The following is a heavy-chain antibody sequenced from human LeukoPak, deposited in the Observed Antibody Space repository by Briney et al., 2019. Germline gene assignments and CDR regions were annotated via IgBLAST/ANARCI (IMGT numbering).Heavy chain of an antibody. CDR2: IDDSGNT. CDR3: ARLGYSSSWHHSGAFDI. CDR1: GYSISRGCY. V-gene: IGHV4-38-2*01. D-gene: IGHD6-13*01. J-gene: IGHJ3*02. Sequence: RASESLSLMCAVSGYSISRGCYGGGSRQPPGRGGDCIVGIDDSGNTYSTPSLKSRVTISVDTSRNEFSLKLSSVTAANTAVYYCARLGYSSSWHHSGAFDIWGQGTMVTVSS.